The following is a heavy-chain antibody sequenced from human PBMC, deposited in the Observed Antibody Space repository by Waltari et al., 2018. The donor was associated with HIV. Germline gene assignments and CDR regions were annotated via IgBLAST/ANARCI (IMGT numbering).Heavy chain of an antibody. CDR1: GGSISSGGYY. V-gene: IGHV4-31*03. CDR2: IYYSGRT. D-gene: IGHD5-18*01. Sequence: QVQLQESGPGLVKPSQTLSLTCTVSGGSISSGGYYWSWIRQHPGKGLEWIGYIYYSGRTYYNPARKSRVTISVDTSKNQFSLKLSSVTAADTAVYYCAREGAQGSARIKGKSYNWFDPWGQGTLVTVSS. CDR3: AREGAQGSARIKGKSYNWFDP. J-gene: IGHJ5*02.